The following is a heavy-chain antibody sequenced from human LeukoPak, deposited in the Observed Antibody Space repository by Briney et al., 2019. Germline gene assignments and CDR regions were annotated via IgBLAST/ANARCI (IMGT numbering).Heavy chain of an antibody. V-gene: IGHV1-69*05. CDR1: GGTFSSYA. D-gene: IGHD5-24*01. CDR2: IIPIFGTA. Sequence: ASVKVSCKASGGTFSSYAISWVRQAPGRGLEWMGRIIPIFGTANYAQKFQGRVTITTDESTSTAYMELSSLGSEDTAVYYCASYSRDGYAYFDYWGQGTLVTVSS. J-gene: IGHJ4*02. CDR3: ASYSRDGYAYFDY.